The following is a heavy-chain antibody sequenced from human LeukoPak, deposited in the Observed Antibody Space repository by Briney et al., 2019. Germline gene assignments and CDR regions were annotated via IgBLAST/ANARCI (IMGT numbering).Heavy chain of an antibody. CDR3: AREGSGIAVAGNGFDP. D-gene: IGHD6-19*01. V-gene: IGHV4-30-4*01. Sequence: PSETLSLTCTVSGGSISSGDYYWGWIRQPPGKGLEGIGYIYYSGSTYYNPSLKSRVTISVDTSKNQFSLKLSSVTAADTAVYYCAREGSGIAVAGNGFDPWGQGTLVTVSS. CDR2: IYYSGST. J-gene: IGHJ5*02. CDR1: GGSISSGDYY.